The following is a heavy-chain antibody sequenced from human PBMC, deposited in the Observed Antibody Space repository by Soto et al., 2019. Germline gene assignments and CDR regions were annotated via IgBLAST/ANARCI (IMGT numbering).Heavy chain of an antibody. D-gene: IGHD3-10*01. Sequence: SETLSLTCAVYGGSFSGYYWSWIRQPPGKGLEWIGEINHSGSTNYNPSLKSRVTISVDTSKNQFSLKLSSVTAADTAVYYCARGGSVVRGVIIRTYRWWFDPWGQGTLVTVSS. V-gene: IGHV4-34*01. CDR3: ARGGSVVRGVIIRTYRWWFDP. CDR1: GGSFSGYY. J-gene: IGHJ5*02. CDR2: INHSGST.